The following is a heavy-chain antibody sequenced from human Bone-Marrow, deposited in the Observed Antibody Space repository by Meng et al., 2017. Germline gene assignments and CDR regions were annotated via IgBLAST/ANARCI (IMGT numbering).Heavy chain of an antibody. J-gene: IGHJ4*02. D-gene: IGHD6-13*01. Sequence: ASVKVSCKASGYTFTSYGISWVRQAPGQGLEWMGWISAYNGNTNYAQKLQGRVTMTRDTSISTAYMELSGLRSDDTAVYYCARDEDISAAGYLLGDFWGQGTLVTVSS. CDR2: ISAYNGNT. V-gene: IGHV1-18*01. CDR3: ARDEDISAAGYLLGDF. CDR1: GYTFTSYG.